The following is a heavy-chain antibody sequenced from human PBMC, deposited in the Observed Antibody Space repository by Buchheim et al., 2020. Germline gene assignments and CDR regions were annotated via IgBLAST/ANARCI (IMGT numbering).Heavy chain of an antibody. J-gene: IGHJ5*02. Sequence: QVQLQQWGAGLLKPSETLSLTCAVYGGSFSGYYWSWIRQPPGKGLEWIGEINHSGRTNYNPSLKSRVTISVDTSKNQFSLKLSSVTAADTAVYYCARVKQGDCSSTSCYFARHHNWFDPWGQGTL. CDR3: ARVKQGDCSSTSCYFARHHNWFDP. CDR1: GGSFSGYY. CDR2: INHSGRT. V-gene: IGHV4-34*01. D-gene: IGHD2-2*01.